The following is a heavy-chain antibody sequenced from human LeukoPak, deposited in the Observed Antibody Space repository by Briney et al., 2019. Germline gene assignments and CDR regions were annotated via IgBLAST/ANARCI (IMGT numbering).Heavy chain of an antibody. Sequence: HAGGSLRLSCAASGFTVSSNYMSWVRQAPGKGLEWVSVTYSGGSTYYADSVKGRFTISRDNSKNTLYLQMNSLRAEDTAVYYCARSTAHLDYWGQGTLVTVSS. D-gene: IGHD2-21*02. J-gene: IGHJ4*02. CDR1: GFTVSSNY. V-gene: IGHV3-66*01. CDR3: ARSTAHLDY. CDR2: TYSGGST.